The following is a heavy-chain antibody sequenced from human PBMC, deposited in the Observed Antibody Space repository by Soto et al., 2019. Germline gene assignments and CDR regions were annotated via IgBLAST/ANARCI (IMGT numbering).Heavy chain of an antibody. Sequence: TSETLSLTCTVSGGSISSYYWSWIRQPPGKGLEWIGYIYYSGSTNYNPSLKSRVTISVDTSKNQFSLKLSSVTAADTAVYYCARETPWDIVVVPAGAFDIWGQGTMVTVSS. V-gene: IGHV4-59*01. CDR3: ARETPWDIVVVPAGAFDI. CDR1: GGSISSYY. J-gene: IGHJ3*02. D-gene: IGHD2-2*01. CDR2: IYYSGST.